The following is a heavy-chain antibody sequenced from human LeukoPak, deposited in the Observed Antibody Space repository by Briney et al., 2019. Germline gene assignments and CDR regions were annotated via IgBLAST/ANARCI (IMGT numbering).Heavy chain of an antibody. CDR2: IYYSGST. D-gene: IGHD5-18*01. CDR1: GGSISSYY. CDR3: ARVGYTYGPSDY. Sequence: SETLSLTCTVSGGSISSYYWSWIRQPAGKGLEWIGYIYYSGSTNYNPSLKSRVTISVDTSKNQFSLKLSSVTAADTAVYYCARVGYTYGPSDYWGQGTLVTVSS. V-gene: IGHV4-59*01. J-gene: IGHJ4*02.